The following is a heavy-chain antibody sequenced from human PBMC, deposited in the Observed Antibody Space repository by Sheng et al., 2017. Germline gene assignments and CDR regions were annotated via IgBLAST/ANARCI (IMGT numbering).Heavy chain of an antibody. V-gene: IGHV4-31*03. CDR1: GGSISSGGYY. CDR2: IYYSGST. Sequence: QVQLQESGPGLVKPSQTLSLTCTVSGGSISSGGYYWSWIRQHPGKGLEWIGYIYYSGSTYYNPSLKSRVTISVDTSKNQFSLKLSSVTAADTAVYYCARGIAVAGYDAFDIWGQGTMVTVSS. D-gene: IGHD6-19*01. CDR3: ARGIAVAGYDAFDI. J-gene: IGHJ3*02.